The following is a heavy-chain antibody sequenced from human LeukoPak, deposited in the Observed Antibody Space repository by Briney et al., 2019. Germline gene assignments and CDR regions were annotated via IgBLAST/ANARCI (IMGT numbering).Heavy chain of an antibody. CDR1: GGSISSSSYY. CDR3: ARPASYYDSSGYYRYYYYYMDV. CDR2: IYYSGST. D-gene: IGHD3-22*01. J-gene: IGHJ6*03. Sequence: PSETLSLTCTVSGGSISSSSYYWGWIRQPPGKGLEWIGIIYYSGSTYYNPSLKSRLTISVDTSKNQFSLKLSSVTAADTAVYYCARPASYYDSSGYYRYYYYYMDVWGKGTTVTVSS. V-gene: IGHV4-39*01.